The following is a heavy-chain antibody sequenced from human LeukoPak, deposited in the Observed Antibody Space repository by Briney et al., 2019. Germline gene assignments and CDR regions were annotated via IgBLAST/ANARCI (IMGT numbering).Heavy chain of an antibody. CDR1: GFTVSSNY. Sequence: GGSLRLSCAASGFTVSSNYMSWVRQAPGKGLEWVSVIYSGGSTYYADSVKGRFTISRDNSKNTLYLQMNSLRAEDTAVYYCARGGIAAAGTWFDYWGQGILVTVSS. J-gene: IGHJ4*02. CDR3: ARGGIAAAGTWFDY. CDR2: IYSGGST. V-gene: IGHV3-53*01. D-gene: IGHD6-13*01.